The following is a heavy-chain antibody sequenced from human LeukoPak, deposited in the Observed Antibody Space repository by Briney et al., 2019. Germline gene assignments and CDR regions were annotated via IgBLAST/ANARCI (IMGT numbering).Heavy chain of an antibody. CDR3: ARDVRPLLHAFDI. Sequence: SETLSLTCTVSGGSNSTYYWSWIRQPPGKGLEWIGNIYYTGSTIYNPSLESRVTMSVDTSENQLFLNLTSVTAADTAVYYCARDVRPLLHAFDIWGQGTMVTVSS. CDR2: IYYTGST. V-gene: IGHV4-59*01. CDR1: GGSNSTYY. J-gene: IGHJ3*02.